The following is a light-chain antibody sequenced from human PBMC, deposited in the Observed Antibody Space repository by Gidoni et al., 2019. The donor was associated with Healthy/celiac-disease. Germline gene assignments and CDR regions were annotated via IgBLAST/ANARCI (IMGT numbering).Light chain of an antibody. CDR1: QSVSSY. CDR3: QQRSNWLT. Sequence: EIVLTQSPATLSLSPGERATRSCRASQSVSSYLAWYQQKPGQAPRLLIYDASNRATGIPDRFSGSGSGTDFTLTISSLEPEDFAVYYCQQRSNWLTFXGXTKVEIK. CDR2: DAS. J-gene: IGKJ4*01. V-gene: IGKV3-11*01.